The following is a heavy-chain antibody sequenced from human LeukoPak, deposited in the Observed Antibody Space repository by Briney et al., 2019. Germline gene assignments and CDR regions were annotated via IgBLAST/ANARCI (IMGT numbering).Heavy chain of an antibody. CDR3: ARGSVDFDF. J-gene: IGHJ4*02. D-gene: IGHD4-23*01. CDR2: IKQDGSER. V-gene: IGHV3-7*04. CDR1: GFTFSSYW. Sequence: GGSVRLSCAASGFTFSSYWMTWVRQAPGKGLEWVANIKQDGSERSYVDSVKGRFTISRDNAKNSLFLQLSSLRAEDTAVYYCARGSVDFDFWSQGTLVTVFS.